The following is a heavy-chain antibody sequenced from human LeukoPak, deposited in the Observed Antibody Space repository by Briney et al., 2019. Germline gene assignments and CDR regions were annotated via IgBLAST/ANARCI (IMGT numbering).Heavy chain of an antibody. D-gene: IGHD1-26*01. J-gene: IGHJ4*02. CDR2: INGDGSST. CDR1: GFSFRTYW. Sequence: GGSLRLSCAVSGFSFRTYWMDWVRQAPGKGLVWVSRINGDGSSTIYADSVKGRFTISRDNAKNTLWLQMNSLRAEDTAVYYCTRLTGVGSYQHLDYWGQGTLVTVSS. CDR3: TRLTGVGSYQHLDY. V-gene: IGHV3-74*01.